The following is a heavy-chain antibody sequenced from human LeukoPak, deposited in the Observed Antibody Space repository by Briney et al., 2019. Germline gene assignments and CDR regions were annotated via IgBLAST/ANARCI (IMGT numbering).Heavy chain of an antibody. CDR2: INSDGSWT. J-gene: IGHJ4*02. V-gene: IGHV3-74*01. CDR3: VSFYETY. CDR1: GNYW. D-gene: IGHD2/OR15-2a*01. Sequence: GGSLRLSCAASGNYWMHWVRQVPGKGLVWVSHINSDGSWTSYADSVKGRFTISKDNAKNTVYLQMNSLRAEDTAVYYCVSFYETYWGRGTQVTVSS.